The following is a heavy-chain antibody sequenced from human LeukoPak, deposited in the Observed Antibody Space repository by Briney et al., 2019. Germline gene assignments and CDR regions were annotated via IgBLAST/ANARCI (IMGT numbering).Heavy chain of an antibody. D-gene: IGHD4-11*01. CDR3: ATDTSNSSGDTWFDP. Sequence: ASVKVSCKPSGFSLTDYYIHWVRQAPGQGLEWMGWINPKSGGTLYAHNFQGRVSMTRDTSISTAYMELSSLRFDDTAVYYCATDTSNSSGDTWFDPWGQGTSVSVSS. V-gene: IGHV1-2*07. J-gene: IGHJ5*02. CDR1: GFSLTDYY. CDR2: INPKSGGT.